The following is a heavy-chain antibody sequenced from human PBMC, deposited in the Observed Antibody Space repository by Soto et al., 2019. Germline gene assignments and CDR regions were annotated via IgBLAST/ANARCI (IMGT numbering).Heavy chain of an antibody. CDR2: MNPDSGHA. D-gene: IGHD2-8*02. Sequence: GASVKLYWKASGYGITVSDSSWLRHTTEQGLEWMGWMNPDSGHAAYAQKFQGRVTLTTSTSTSTVYMEMRSLGSEDTAVYYCAWRPHWSGGIGYCWWDTWGQGTLVTVS. V-gene: IGHV1-8*01. CDR1: GYGITVSD. J-gene: IGHJ5*02. CDR3: AWRPHWSGGIGYCWWDT.